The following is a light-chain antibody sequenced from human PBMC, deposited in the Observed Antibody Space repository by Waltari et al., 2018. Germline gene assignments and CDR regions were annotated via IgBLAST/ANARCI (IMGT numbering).Light chain of an antibody. V-gene: IGLV2-14*03. J-gene: IGLJ2*01. Sequence: QSALTQPASVSGSPGQSTTISCTGTSSDVGGYNDVSWYHQHPGKPPKLMIYDVSNRPSGVSNRFSGSKSGNTASLTISGLQAEDEADYYCSSYTSSRGVVFGGGTKLTVL. CDR2: DVS. CDR1: SSDVGGYND. CDR3: SSYTSSRGVV.